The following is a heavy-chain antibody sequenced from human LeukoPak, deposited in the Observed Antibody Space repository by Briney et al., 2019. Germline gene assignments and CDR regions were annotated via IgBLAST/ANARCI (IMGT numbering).Heavy chain of an antibody. J-gene: IGHJ3*02. CDR3: ARPKSRGYSYGLKAFDI. V-gene: IGHV4-34*01. CDR1: GGSFSGYY. D-gene: IGHD5-18*01. CDR2: INHSGST. Sequence: SSETLSLTCAVYGGSFSGYYWSWTRQPPGKGLEWIGEINHSGSTNYNPSLKSRVTISVDTSKNQFSLKLSSVTAADTAVYYCARPKSRGYSYGLKAFDIWGQGTMVTVSS.